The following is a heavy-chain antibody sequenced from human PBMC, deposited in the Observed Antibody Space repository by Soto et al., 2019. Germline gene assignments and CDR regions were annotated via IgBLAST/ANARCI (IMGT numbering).Heavy chain of an antibody. V-gene: IGHV1-69*13. CDR1: GGTFSSYA. CDR3: ARVNTIFGVVINNWFDP. Sequence: SVKVSCKASGGTFSSYAISWVRQAPGQGLEWMGGIIPIFGTANYAQKFQGRVTITADESTSTAYMELSSLRSEDTAVYYCARVNTIFGVVINNWFDPWGQGTLVTVSS. D-gene: IGHD3-3*01. CDR2: IIPIFGTA. J-gene: IGHJ5*02.